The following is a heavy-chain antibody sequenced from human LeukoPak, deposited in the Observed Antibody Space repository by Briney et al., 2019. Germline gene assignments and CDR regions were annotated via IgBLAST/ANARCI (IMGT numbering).Heavy chain of an antibody. CDR1: GFTFSSQW. CDR3: ARAAY. Sequence: GGSLRLSCAASGFTFSSQWMSWVRQAPGEGLEWVANIKQDGSEKYYVDSVKGRFTISRDNAKNSVYLQMNSLRAEDTAVYYCARAAYWGQGTLVTVSS. V-gene: IGHV3-7*01. CDR2: IKQDGSEK. J-gene: IGHJ4*02.